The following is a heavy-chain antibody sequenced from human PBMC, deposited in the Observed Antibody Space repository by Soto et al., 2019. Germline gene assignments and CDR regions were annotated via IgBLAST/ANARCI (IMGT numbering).Heavy chain of an antibody. CDR3: ARDQQYQLHYGMDV. D-gene: IGHD2-2*01. J-gene: IGHJ6*02. V-gene: IGHV3-11*06. CDR2: ISSSSSYT. Sequence: PGGSLRLSCAASGFTFSDYYMSWIRQAPGKGLEWVSYISSSSSYTNYADSVKGRFTISRDNAKNSLYLQMNSLRAEDTAVYYCARDQQYQLHYGMDVWGQGTTVTSP. CDR1: GFTFSDYY.